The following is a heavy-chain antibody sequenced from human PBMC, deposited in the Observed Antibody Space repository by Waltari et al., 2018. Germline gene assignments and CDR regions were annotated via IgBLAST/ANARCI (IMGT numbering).Heavy chain of an antibody. CDR2: INPNSGGT. V-gene: IGHV1-2*02. Sequence: QVQLVQSGAEVKKPGASVKVSCKASGYTGSYMHWVRQAPGQGLEWMGWINPNSGGTNYAQKFQGRVTMTRDTSISTAYMELSRLRSDDTAVYYCARPSSGWTYYFDYWGQGTLVTVSS. CDR1: GYTGSY. CDR3: ARPSSGWTYYFDY. D-gene: IGHD6-19*01. J-gene: IGHJ4*02.